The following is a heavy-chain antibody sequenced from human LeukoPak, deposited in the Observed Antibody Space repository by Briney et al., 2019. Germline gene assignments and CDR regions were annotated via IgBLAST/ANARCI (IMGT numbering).Heavy chain of an antibody. CDR2: IDYSGST. J-gene: IGHJ6*03. CDR3: ARRVRAARHYYYYYYMDV. V-gene: IGHV4-59*01. Sequence: SETLSLTCTVSGRSISTFYWSWLRQPPGKGLELIGYIDYSGSTNFNPSLKSRVTISVDTSKNQFSLRLTSVTAADTAVYYCARRVRAARHYYYYYYMDVWGKGTTVTVSS. CDR1: GRSISTFY. D-gene: IGHD3-10*01.